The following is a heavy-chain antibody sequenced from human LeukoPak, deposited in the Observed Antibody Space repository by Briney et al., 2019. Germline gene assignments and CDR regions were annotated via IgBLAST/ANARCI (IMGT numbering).Heavy chain of an antibody. J-gene: IGHJ6*02. D-gene: IGHD1-1*01. CDR1: GFTFSSYW. CDR3: AVRYYYYGMDV. CDR2: INSDGSST. Sequence: GGSLRLSCAASGFTFSSYWMHWVRQAPGKGLVWVSRINSDGSSTSYADSVKGRFTTSRDNAKNTLYLQMNSLRAEDTAVYYCAVRYYYYGMDVWGQGTTVTVSS. V-gene: IGHV3-74*01.